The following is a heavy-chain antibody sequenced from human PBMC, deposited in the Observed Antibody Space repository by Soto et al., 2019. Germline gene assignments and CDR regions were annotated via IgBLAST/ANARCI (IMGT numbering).Heavy chain of an antibody. D-gene: IGHD5-18*01. Sequence: QVQLVESGGGVVQPGGSLRLSCAASGFTFSSYVVHWVLQTPGKGLEWVALISSDGSNTYYAESVSGRFTISRDNSKKTLYLQMNSLRGEDTVVYYCAKVNSYGYRSYCYGMDVWGQGTTVTVSS. CDR1: GFTFSSYV. CDR3: AKVNSYGYRSYCYGMDV. V-gene: IGHV3-30*18. J-gene: IGHJ6*02. CDR2: ISSDGSNT.